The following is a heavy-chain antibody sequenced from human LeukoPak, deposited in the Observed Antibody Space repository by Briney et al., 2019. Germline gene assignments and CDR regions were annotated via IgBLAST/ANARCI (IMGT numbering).Heavy chain of an antibody. Sequence: SETLSLTCTVSGGSISSYYWSWIRQPAGKGLEWIGEINHSGSTNYNPSLKSRVTISVDTSKNQFSLKLSSVTAADTAVYYCARGRYYDFWSGYSFWFDPWGQGTLVTVSS. V-gene: IGHV4-34*01. CDR3: ARGRYYDFWSGYSFWFDP. J-gene: IGHJ5*02. D-gene: IGHD3-3*01. CDR2: INHSGST. CDR1: GGSISSYY.